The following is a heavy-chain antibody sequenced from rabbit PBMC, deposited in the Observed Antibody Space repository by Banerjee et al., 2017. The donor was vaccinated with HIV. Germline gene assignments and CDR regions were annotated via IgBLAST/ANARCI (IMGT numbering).Heavy chain of an antibody. J-gene: IGHJ3*01. D-gene: IGHD1-1*01. V-gene: IGHV1S45*01. Sequence: QEQLVESGGGLVKPEGSLTLTCTASGLSFSNKYVMCWVRQAPGKGLEWIACINTNSGNAVYASWAKGRFTISKTSSTTVTLQMTSLTAADTATYFCARNADGNYITDLWGQGTLVTVS. CDR3: ARNADGNYITDL. CDR2: INTNSGNA. CDR1: GLSFSNKYV.